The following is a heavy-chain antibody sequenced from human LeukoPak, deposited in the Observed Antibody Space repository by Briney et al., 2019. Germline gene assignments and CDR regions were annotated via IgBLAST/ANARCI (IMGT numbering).Heavy chain of an antibody. CDR2: IYTSGSI. Sequence: SETLSLTCTVSGGSISSGSYYWRWIRQPAGKGLEWIGRIYTSGSINYNPSLKSRVTISIDTSKNQFSLKLSSGTAADTAVYYCARGLEWSNTYYYYYYMDVWGKGTTVTVS. V-gene: IGHV4-61*02. CDR1: GGSISSGSYY. D-gene: IGHD3-3*01. CDR3: ARGLEWSNTYYYYYYMDV. J-gene: IGHJ6*03.